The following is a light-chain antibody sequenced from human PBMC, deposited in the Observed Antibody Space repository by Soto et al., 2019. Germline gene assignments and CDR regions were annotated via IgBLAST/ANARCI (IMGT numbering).Light chain of an antibody. CDR3: QQYNNWPPLT. CDR2: GAS. CDR1: QSVSSN. V-gene: IGKV3-15*01. J-gene: IGKJ4*01. Sequence: EIVMTQSPATLSVSPGERATLSCRASQSVSSNLAWYQQKPGHAPRLLIYGASTRATGIPARFSGSGSGTEFTLTISSLQSEDFAVYYCQQYNNWPPLTFGGGNQVEIK.